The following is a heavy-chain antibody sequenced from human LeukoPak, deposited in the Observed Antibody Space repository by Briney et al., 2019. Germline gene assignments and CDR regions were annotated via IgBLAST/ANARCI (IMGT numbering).Heavy chain of an antibody. CDR2: ISWNSGSI. J-gene: IGHJ6*02. CDR3: AKGNDYEPPYYYYGMDV. V-gene: IGHV3-9*01. D-gene: IGHD3-16*01. CDR1: GFSFDDYA. Sequence: GGSLRLSCAASGFSFDDYAMHWVRQAPGAGLEWVSGISWNSGSIGYAESVKGRFTISRDKAKNSLYLQMNSLRAEDTALYYCAKGNDYEPPYYYYGMDVWGQGTTVTVSS.